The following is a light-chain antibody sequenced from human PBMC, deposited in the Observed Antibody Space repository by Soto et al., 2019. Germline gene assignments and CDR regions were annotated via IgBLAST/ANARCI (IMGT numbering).Light chain of an antibody. Sequence: QSVLTQPPSASGTPGQRVTISCSGSSSNIGSNYVYWYQQLPGTAPKLLIYRNNQRPSGVPDRFSGSKSGTSASLAISGLRSEDEADYYCSSYTTAGTYVFGPGTKLTVL. V-gene: IGLV1-47*01. CDR1: SSNIGSNY. CDR3: SSYTTAGTYV. J-gene: IGLJ1*01. CDR2: RNN.